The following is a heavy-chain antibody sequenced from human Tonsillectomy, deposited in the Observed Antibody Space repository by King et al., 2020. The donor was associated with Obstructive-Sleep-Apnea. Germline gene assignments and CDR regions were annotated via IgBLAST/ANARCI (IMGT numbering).Heavy chain of an antibody. D-gene: IGHD5-12*01. V-gene: IGHV4-59*08. CDR1: GGSISSYH. CDR2: ISYTRST. J-gene: IGHJ4*02. CDR3: ARHPRHSGYDLDYFDF. Sequence: QLQESGPGLVKPSETLSLTCTVSGGSISSYHWSWIRQPPGKGLEWIGYISYTRSTNYNPSLKSRVTISVDTSKNQFSLRLSSVTAADTALYYCARHPRHSGYDLDYFDFWGQGTLVTVSS.